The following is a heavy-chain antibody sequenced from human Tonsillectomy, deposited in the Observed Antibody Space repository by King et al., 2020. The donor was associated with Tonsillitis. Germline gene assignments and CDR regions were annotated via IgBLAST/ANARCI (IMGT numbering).Heavy chain of an antibody. D-gene: IGHD6-19*01. CDR1: RFTFRNNG. CDR3: AKAGDGVIVMADTSCSFDI. J-gene: IGHJ3*02. V-gene: IGHV3-30*02. CDR2: IRHDGGNE. Sequence: VQLVESGGGVVQPGGSLRLSCAASRFTFRNNGMHWVRQAPGKGLEWVAFIRHDGGNEYFADSVKGRFTISRENSKNTLYLQMNSLRAEDTAVYYCAKAGDGVIVMADTSCSFDIWGQGTMVIVSS.